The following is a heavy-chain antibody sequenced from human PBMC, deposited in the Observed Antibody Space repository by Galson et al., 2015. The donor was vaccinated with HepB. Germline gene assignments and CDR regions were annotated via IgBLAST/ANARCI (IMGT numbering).Heavy chain of an antibody. V-gene: IGHV1-3*01. J-gene: IGHJ6*02. CDR1: GYTFTSYA. CDR2: INDGNGNT. CDR3: ARVAVPGSSWDLGGGCYFYYGMDV. Sequence: SVKVSCKASGYTFTSYAMHWVRQAPGQGLEWMGWINDGNGNTKYSQTFQGRVTITRDTSATTAYMELSSLRSEDTAVYYCARVAVPGSSWDLGGGCYFYYGMDVWGQGTTVTVSS. D-gene: IGHD6-6*01.